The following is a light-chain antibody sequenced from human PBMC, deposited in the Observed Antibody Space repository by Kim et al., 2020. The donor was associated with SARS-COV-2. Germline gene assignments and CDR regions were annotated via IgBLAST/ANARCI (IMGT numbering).Light chain of an antibody. V-gene: IGLV3-19*01. J-gene: IGLJ2*01. CDR1: SLRSDY. Sequence: GETVRITGQGDSLRSDYASWYQQKPGQAPVLVIYGKNNRPSGIPDRFSGSSSGNTASLTITGAQAEDEADYYCNSRDSSGNHLDVVFGGGTKLTVL. CDR3: NSRDSSGNHLDVV. CDR2: GKN.